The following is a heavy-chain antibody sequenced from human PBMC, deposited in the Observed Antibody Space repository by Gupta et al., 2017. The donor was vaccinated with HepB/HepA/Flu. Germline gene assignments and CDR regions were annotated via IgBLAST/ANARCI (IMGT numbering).Heavy chain of an antibody. CDR2: ISYDGSNK. CDR1: GFTFSSYA. CDR3: ARGPSGWYDY. J-gene: IGHJ4*02. V-gene: IGHV3-30-3*01. D-gene: IGHD6-13*01. Sequence: QVQLVESGGGVVQPGRSLRLSCAASGFTFSSYAMHWVRQAPGKGLEWVAVISYDGSNKYYADSVKGRFTISRDNSKNTLYLQMNSLRAEDTAVYYCARGPSGWYDYWGQGTLVTVSS.